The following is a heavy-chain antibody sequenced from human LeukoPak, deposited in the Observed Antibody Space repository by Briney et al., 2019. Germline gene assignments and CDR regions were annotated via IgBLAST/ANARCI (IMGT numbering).Heavy chain of an antibody. J-gene: IGHJ3*02. CDR2: IDPYSGNT. CDR3: ARGVGNEGLTI. Sequence: ASVKVSCKASGYTFKSYAITWVRQAPGQGLEWMGWIDPYSGNTNYAQKFQGKVTMTTETFTSTADMEVTSLRSDDTAVYYCARGVGNEGLTIWGQGTLVTVSS. D-gene: IGHD1-26*01. V-gene: IGHV1-18*01. CDR1: GYTFKSYA.